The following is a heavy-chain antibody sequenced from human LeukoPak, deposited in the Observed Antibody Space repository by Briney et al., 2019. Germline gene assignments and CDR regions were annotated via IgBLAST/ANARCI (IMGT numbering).Heavy chain of an antibody. D-gene: IGHD3-22*01. Sequence: GGSLRLSCAASAFTVSTNYMSWVRQAPGKGLEWVSVIYSDGTTYYADSVKGRFTISRDNSKNTVYLQMNSLRAEDTAVYYCAKASTYYYDSSGYPDYWGQGTLVTVSS. J-gene: IGHJ4*02. CDR1: AFTVSTNY. CDR2: IYSDGTT. CDR3: AKASTYYYDSSGYPDY. V-gene: IGHV3-53*01.